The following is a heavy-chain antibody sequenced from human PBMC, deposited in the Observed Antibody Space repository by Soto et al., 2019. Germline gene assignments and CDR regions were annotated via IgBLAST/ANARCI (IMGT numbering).Heavy chain of an antibody. V-gene: IGHV3-72*01. J-gene: IGHJ4*02. CDR3: GRGYHSFDC. CDR1: GFTFSDHF. Sequence: EVQLVESGGGLVQPGGSLRLSCATSGFTFSDHFMDWVRQAPGKGLEWVGRSRNKRSGYTTDYAPSVKGRFTVSRDESTNSLYLQMNSLKIEDAAVYYCGRGYHSFDCWGQGTLVTVSS. CDR2: SRNKRSGYTT. D-gene: IGHD3-10*01.